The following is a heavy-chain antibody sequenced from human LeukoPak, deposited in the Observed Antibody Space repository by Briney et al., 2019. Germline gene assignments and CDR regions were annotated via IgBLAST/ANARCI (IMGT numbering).Heavy chain of an antibody. D-gene: IGHD5-24*01. V-gene: IGHV4-4*07. CDR1: GGSISYY. Sequence: MSSETLSLTCTVSGGSISYYWSWIRQPAGKGLEWIGRIYTSGSTNYNPSLKSRVTMSVDTSKNQFSLKLSSVTAADTAVYYCARGEMATIEDAFDIWGPGTMVTVSS. CDR2: IYTSGST. J-gene: IGHJ3*02. CDR3: ARGEMATIEDAFDI.